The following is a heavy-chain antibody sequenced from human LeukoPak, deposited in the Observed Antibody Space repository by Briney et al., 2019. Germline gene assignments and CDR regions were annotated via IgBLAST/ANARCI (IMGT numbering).Heavy chain of an antibody. D-gene: IGHD3-22*01. Sequence: SETLSLTCTVSGGSISSYYWSWIRQPPGKGLEWIGYIYYSGSTNYNPSLKSRVTISVDTSKNQFSLKLSSVTAADTAVYYCASGEDHYDTSGIPHDAFDIWGQGTMVTVSS. CDR3: ASGEDHYDTSGIPHDAFDI. V-gene: IGHV4-59*01. CDR2: IYYSGST. J-gene: IGHJ3*02. CDR1: GGSISSYY.